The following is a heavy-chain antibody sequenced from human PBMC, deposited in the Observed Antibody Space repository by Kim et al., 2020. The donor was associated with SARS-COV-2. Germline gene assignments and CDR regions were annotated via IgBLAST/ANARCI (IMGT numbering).Heavy chain of an antibody. CDR3: ARVKTAGTRGLFDY. Sequence: SETLSLTCAVYGGSFSGYYWSWIRQPPGKGLEWIGEINHSGSTNYNPSLKSRVTISVDTSKNQFSLKLSSVTAADTAVYYCARVKTAGTRGLFDYWGQGT. CDR1: GGSFSGYY. D-gene: IGHD6-13*01. CDR2: INHSGST. J-gene: IGHJ4*02. V-gene: IGHV4-34*01.